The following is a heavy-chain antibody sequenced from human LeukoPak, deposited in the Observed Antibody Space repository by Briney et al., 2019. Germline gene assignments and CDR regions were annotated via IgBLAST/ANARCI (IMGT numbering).Heavy chain of an antibody. D-gene: IGHD5-12*01. CDR2: IIPILGIA. J-gene: IGHJ4*02. Sequence: GASVKVSCKASGCTFSSYAISWVRQAPGQGLEWMGRIIPILGIANYAQKFQGRVTITADKSTSTAYMELSSLRSEDTAVYYCARDVSVEMATIVYFDYWGQGTLVTVSS. V-gene: IGHV1-69*04. CDR1: GCTFSSYA. CDR3: ARDVSVEMATIVYFDY.